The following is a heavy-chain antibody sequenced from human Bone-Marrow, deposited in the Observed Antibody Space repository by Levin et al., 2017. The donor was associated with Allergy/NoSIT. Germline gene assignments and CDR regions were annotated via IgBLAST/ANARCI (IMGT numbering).Heavy chain of an antibody. V-gene: IGHV4-4*02. J-gene: IGHJ5*02. CDR2: ISHSGTT. CDR1: GASITTNNW. Sequence: PSETLSLTCAVSGASITTNNWWTWVRQPPGKGPEWIGEISHSGTTYYNPSLKSRVTISVDKAKNQFSLKLTSVTAADTAVYYCARVRGGCSSSSCYLDPWGQGTLVTVSS. CDR3: ARVRGGCSSSSCYLDP. D-gene: IGHD2-2*01.